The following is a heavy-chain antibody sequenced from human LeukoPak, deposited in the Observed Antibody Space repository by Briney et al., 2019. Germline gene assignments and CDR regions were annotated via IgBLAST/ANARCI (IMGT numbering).Heavy chain of an antibody. D-gene: IGHD3-10*01. CDR3: AKGVGGSANYYYMDV. CDR1: GFAFSRHG. CDR2: IPYDGNNK. Sequence: GGSLRLSCAASGFAFSRHGIHWARQAPGKGLEWVAFIPYDGNNKFYADSVKGRFTISRDNSKNTLYLQMNSLRAEDTSVYYCAKGVGGSANYYYMDVWGKGTTVTVSS. J-gene: IGHJ6*03. V-gene: IGHV3-30*02.